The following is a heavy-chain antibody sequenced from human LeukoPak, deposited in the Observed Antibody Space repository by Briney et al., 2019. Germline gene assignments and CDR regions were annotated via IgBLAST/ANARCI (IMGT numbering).Heavy chain of an antibody. V-gene: IGHV3-53*01. CDR2: IYSGGST. CDR1: GFTFGKYW. Sequence: GGSLRLSCVASGFTFGKYWMSWVRQAPGKGLEWVSVIYSGGSTYYADSVKGRFTISRDNSKNTLYLQMNSLRAEDTAVYYCARDRPFAAAADYGNYYYYGMDVWGQGTTVTVSS. J-gene: IGHJ6*02. D-gene: IGHD6-13*01. CDR3: ARDRPFAAAADYGNYYYYGMDV.